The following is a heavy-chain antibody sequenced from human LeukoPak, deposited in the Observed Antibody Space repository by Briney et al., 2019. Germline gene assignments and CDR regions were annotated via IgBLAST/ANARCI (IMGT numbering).Heavy chain of an antibody. J-gene: IGHJ4*02. CDR1: GYTFTGYY. D-gene: IGHD5-12*01. Sequence: ASGKVSCKASGYTFTGYYMHWVRQAPGQGLEWMGWINPNSGGTNYAQKFQGRVTMTRDTSISTAYMELSRLRSDDTAVYYCARTRGYSGYDYDYWGQGTLVTVSS. CDR2: INPNSGGT. CDR3: ARTRGYSGYDYDY. V-gene: IGHV1-2*02.